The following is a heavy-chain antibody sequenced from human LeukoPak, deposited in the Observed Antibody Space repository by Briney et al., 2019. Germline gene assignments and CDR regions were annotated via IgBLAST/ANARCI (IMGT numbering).Heavy chain of an antibody. D-gene: IGHD3-16*01. CDR1: GGSSSSYY. V-gene: IGHV4-59*08. Sequence: SETLSLTCTVSGGSSSSYYWSWIRQPPGKGLEWIGHIYYSGSTNYNPSLKSRVTISVDTSKNQFSLKMTSVTAADTAVYYCVRHPLRMGSRDYNFDYWGQGTLVTVSS. CDR2: IYYSGST. J-gene: IGHJ4*02. CDR3: VRHPLRMGSRDYNFDY.